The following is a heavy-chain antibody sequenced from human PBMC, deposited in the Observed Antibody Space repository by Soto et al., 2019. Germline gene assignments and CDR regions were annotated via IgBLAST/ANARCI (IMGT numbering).Heavy chain of an antibody. J-gene: IGHJ5*02. CDR1: GGSFSSGAYY. Sequence: SETLSLTCTVSGGSFSSGAYYWSWIRQFPGRELEWIGYIHYSGSTYYNPSLESRVTISVDTSKNQFSLTLSSVTAADTAVYYCARTTDSSGYFQFWFDPWGLGTLVTVSS. V-gene: IGHV4-31*03. CDR3: ARTTDSSGYFQFWFDP. D-gene: IGHD3-22*01. CDR2: IHYSGST.